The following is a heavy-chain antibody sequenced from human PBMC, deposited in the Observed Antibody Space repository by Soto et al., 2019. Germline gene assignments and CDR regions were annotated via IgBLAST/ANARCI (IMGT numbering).Heavy chain of an antibody. Sequence: QFVQSGAEVKKPGASVRVSCKGSGDTFKSYFIIWVRQAPGQGPEWMGWINPNSGATHYAQKFQGRVNLNKGMSISSAFLEVSWLTTDETAVDYCATGTRYRSRWTYYTDYGLDVWGPGTTVIVSS. CDR2: INPNSGAT. CDR1: GDTFKSYF. D-gene: IGHD2-2*01. V-gene: IGHV1-2*02. CDR3: ATGTRYRSRWTYYTDYGLDV. J-gene: IGHJ6*02.